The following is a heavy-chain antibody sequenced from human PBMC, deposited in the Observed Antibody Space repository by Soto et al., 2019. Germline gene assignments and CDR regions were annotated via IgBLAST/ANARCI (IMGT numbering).Heavy chain of an antibody. D-gene: IGHD2-21*02. CDR1: GDSVSSNSAA. CDR2: TYYRSKWYN. J-gene: IGHJ6*02. Sequence: SETLSLTCAISGDSVSSNSAAWNWIRQSPSRGLEWLGRTYYRSKWYNDYAVSVKSRITINPDTSKNQFSLQLNSVTPEDTAVYYGARDLVVTSLSYYGMDVWVQGTTVT. CDR3: ARDLVVTSLSYYGMDV. V-gene: IGHV6-1*01.